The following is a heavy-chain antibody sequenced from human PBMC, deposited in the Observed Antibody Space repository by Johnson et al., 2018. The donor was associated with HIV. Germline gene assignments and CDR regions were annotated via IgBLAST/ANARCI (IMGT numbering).Heavy chain of an antibody. V-gene: IGHV3-30*02. CDR3: AKIRRAYYEDAFDM. CDR2: IRYDGSNK. Sequence: QVQLVESGGGVVQPGRSLRLSCAASGFTFTSYAMHWVRQAPGKGLEWVAFIRYDGSNKYYADSVKGRFTISRDNSKNTVYLQMNRLRPEDTAVYYCAKIRRAYYEDAFDMWGQGTMVTVSS. CDR1: GFTFTSYA. D-gene: IGHD3-22*01. J-gene: IGHJ3*02.